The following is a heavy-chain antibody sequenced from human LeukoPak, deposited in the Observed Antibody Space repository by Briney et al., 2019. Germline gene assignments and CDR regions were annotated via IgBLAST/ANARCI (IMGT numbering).Heavy chain of an antibody. V-gene: IGHV4-34*01. CDR1: GGSFSGYY. Sequence: SETLSLTCAVCGGSFSGYYWSWIRQPPGRGLEWIGEINHSGSTNYNPSLKSRVTLSVDTSNNQFSLKLSSVTAAHTAVYYCARGRRGHSGSYYNLGPYYFDYWGQGTLVTVSS. J-gene: IGHJ4*02. CDR3: ARGRRGHSGSYYNLGPYYFDY. D-gene: IGHD3-10*01. CDR2: INHSGST.